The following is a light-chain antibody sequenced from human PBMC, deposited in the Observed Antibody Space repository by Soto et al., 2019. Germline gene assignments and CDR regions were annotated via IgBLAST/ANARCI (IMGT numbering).Light chain of an antibody. V-gene: IGKV3-15*01. J-gene: IGKJ4*01. CDR2: GAS. CDR1: QSISGN. Sequence: EIVMTQSPATLSVSPGERATLSCRASQSISGNLAWYQQKPGQAPRLLMYGASTRATGIPATFSGSGSGTEFTLTISSLQTEDFAVYYCQQYNNWPPITFGGGTKVEIK. CDR3: QQYNNWPPIT.